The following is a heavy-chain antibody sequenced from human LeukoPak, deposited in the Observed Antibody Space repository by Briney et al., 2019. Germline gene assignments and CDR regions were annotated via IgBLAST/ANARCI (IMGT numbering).Heavy chain of an antibody. J-gene: IGHJ4*02. D-gene: IGHD6-6*01. CDR1: GGSISSLY. CDR3: ARHRAYSSSSPFDY. CDR2: IYYTGST. V-gene: IGHV4-59*08. Sequence: SETLSLTCSVSGGSISSLYWSWIGRPPGKGLEWFGYIYYTGSTNDNPSLKSRVTMFVDMSKNQFSLRLSSVTAADTAVYYCARHRAYSSSSPFDYWGQGTLVTVSS.